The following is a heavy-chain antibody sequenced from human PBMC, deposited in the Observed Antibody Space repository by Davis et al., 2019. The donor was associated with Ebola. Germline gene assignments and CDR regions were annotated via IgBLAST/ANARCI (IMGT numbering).Heavy chain of an antibody. CDR2: LGTSADT. J-gene: IGHJ4*02. Sequence: GGSLRLSCAASGFVFRNYVISWVRQAPGKGLEWVSTLGTSADTYYADSVKGRFTISRDNSKNTLYLQMSSLRAEDTAVYYCVTPYSSGWYVYWGQGTLVTVSS. CDR3: VTPYSSGWYVY. D-gene: IGHD6-19*01. CDR1: GFVFRNYV. V-gene: IGHV3-23*01.